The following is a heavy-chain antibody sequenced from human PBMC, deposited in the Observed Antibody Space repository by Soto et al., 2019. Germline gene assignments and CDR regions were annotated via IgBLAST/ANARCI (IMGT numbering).Heavy chain of an antibody. CDR1: GGTFSSYA. CDR3: ARGKLGSFITPHYYYGMDV. CDR2: SIPIFGTA. D-gene: IGHD3-10*01. V-gene: IGHV1-69*01. J-gene: IGHJ6*02. Sequence: QVQLVQSGAEVKKPGSSVKVSCKASGGTFSSYAISWVRQAPGQGLEWMGGSIPIFGTANYAQKFQGRVTITADESTSTAYMELSSLRSEETAVYYCARGKLGSFITPHYYYGMDVWGQGTTVTVSS.